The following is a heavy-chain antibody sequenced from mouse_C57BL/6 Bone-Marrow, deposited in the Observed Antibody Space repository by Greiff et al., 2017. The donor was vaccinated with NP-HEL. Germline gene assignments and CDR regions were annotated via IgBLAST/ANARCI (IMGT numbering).Heavy chain of an antibody. Sequence: QVQLQQPGAELVMPGASVKLSCKASGYTFTSYWMHWVKQRPGQGLEWIGEIDPSDSYTNYNQKFKGKATLTVDTSSSTAYMQLSSLTSEDSAVYYCARGRITTVVAARFDYWGQGTTLTVSS. J-gene: IGHJ2*01. CDR3: ARGRITTVVAARFDY. V-gene: IGHV1-69*01. CDR2: IDPSDSYT. CDR1: GYTFTSYW. D-gene: IGHD1-1*01.